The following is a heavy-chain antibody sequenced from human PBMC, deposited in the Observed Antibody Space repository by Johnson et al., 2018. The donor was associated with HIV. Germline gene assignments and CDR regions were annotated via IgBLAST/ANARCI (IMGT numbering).Heavy chain of an antibody. V-gene: IGHV3-49*03. CDR1: GFPFGDYA. CDR3: TTGGVSSGYYFFH. D-gene: IGHD3-22*01. J-gene: IGHJ3*01. CDR2: IRSKAYGETT. Sequence: VHLVESGGGLVEPGRSLRLSCTTSGFPFGDYAMSWFRQAPGKGLEWVSFIRSKAYGETTEYAASVNGRFNISRDDSKSVAFLQMNSLKTEDTAVYYCTTGGVSSGYYFFHWGQGTMVTVSS.